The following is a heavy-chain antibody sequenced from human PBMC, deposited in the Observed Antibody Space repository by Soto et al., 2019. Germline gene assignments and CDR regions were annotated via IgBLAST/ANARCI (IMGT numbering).Heavy chain of an antibody. CDR3: AKEHGGGTSTITSFFDY. CDR1: GITFSDYA. J-gene: IGHJ4*02. CDR2: ISGSGRST. Sequence: EVQLLESGGGLAQPGGSLRLSCAASGITFSDYALSWVRQAPGKGLEWVSGISGSGRSTHYADSVRGRFTISRDNSKNTLSLQMHSMKADDTDVYYCAKEHGGGTSTITSFFDYWGRGTQVTVSS. D-gene: IGHD5-12*01. V-gene: IGHV3-23*01.